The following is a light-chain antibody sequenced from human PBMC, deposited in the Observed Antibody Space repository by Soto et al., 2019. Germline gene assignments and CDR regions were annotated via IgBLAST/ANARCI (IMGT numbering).Light chain of an antibody. CDR1: QSISTN. CDR2: RAS. CDR3: QQSYNWPWT. V-gene: IGKV3-15*01. Sequence: EIVLTQSPATLSVSPGERATLSCRAIQSISTNLAWFLQKPGQAPRLLISRASTMATGIPARFSGSGSGTEFTLIISSLQSEDFAVYYCQQSYNWPWTFGHGTKVEVK. J-gene: IGKJ1*01.